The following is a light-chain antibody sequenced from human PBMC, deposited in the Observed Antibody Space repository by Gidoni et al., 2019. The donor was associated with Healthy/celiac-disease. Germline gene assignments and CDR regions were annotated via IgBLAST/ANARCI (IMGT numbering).Light chain of an antibody. Sequence: DIQMTKSPSSLSASVGDRVTITCRASQSISSDLNWYQQKPGKAPKLLFYAASSLQSGVPSRFSGSGSGTDFTLTISSLQPEDFATYYCQQSYSTPPTFGQGTKVEIK. CDR1: QSISSD. V-gene: IGKV1-39*01. J-gene: IGKJ1*01. CDR2: AAS. CDR3: QQSYSTPPT.